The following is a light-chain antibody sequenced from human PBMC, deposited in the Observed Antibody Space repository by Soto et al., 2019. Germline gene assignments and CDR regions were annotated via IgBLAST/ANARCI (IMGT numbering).Light chain of an antibody. CDR3: TSFTSRHTYV. Sequence: QSVLTQPASVSGSPGQSITISCTGTSSDVGGYNYVSWYQQHPDKAPRLIIYDVSNRPSGVSDRFSGSKSGDTASLTISGLQAEDEADYYCTSFTSRHTYVFGTGTKVTVL. CDR1: SSDVGGYNY. CDR2: DVS. J-gene: IGLJ1*01. V-gene: IGLV2-14*03.